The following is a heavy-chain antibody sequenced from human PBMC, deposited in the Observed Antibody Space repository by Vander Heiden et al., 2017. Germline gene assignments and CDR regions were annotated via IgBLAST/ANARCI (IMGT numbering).Heavy chain of an antibody. CDR2: IKQDGSEG. Sequence: EVQLVESGGGLVQPGGSLRLSCAASGLTFSHVWMSWVRQAPGKGLEWVAKIKQDGSEGHYVDSVKGRFTISRDNGKNSLYLQMNSLRAEDTAVYYCARTLLVAGIFFDYWGQGTLVTVSS. V-gene: IGHV3-7*03. CDR1: GLTFSHVW. CDR3: ARTLLVAGIFFDY. D-gene: IGHD6-19*01. J-gene: IGHJ4*02.